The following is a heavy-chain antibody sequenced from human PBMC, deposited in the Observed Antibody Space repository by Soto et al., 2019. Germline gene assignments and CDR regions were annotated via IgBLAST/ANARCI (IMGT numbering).Heavy chain of an antibody. Sequence: ASVKGSCKTSGYTFTSYYMRWLRQTPRQGLEWMGIINPSGGSTSYAQKFQGRVTMTRDTSISTAYMELSRLRSDDTAVYYCARGDNNYYGSGSYYKVGFSYYGMDVWGQGTTVTVSS. CDR3: ARGDNNYYGSGSYYKVGFSYYGMDV. V-gene: IGHV1-46*01. D-gene: IGHD3-10*01. CDR2: INPSGGST. CDR1: GYTFTSYY. J-gene: IGHJ6*02.